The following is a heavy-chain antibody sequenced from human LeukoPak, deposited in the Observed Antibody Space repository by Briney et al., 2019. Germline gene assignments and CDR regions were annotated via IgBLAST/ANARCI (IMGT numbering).Heavy chain of an antibody. J-gene: IGHJ6*03. D-gene: IGHD2-8*02. CDR3: AKAVGYYSYYMDV. V-gene: IGHV3-53*01. CDR2: IYSGGRT. Sequence: PGGSLRLSCAASGFTVSSNYMSWVRQAPGKGLEWVSVIYSGGRTDYADSVKGRFTISKDNSKNTLYLKMNSLRAEDTAVYYCAKAVGYYSYYMDVWGKGTTVTISS. CDR1: GFTVSSNY.